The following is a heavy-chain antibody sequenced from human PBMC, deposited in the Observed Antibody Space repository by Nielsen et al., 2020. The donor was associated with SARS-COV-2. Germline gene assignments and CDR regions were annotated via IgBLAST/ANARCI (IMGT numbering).Heavy chain of an antibody. J-gene: IGHJ3*02. CDR2: IRAHQGNT. Sequence: ASVKVSCKASGFTFTTFGISWVRQAPGQGLEWMGGIRAHQGNTNYAQKCQGRVTMTTDTSTSTAYMELRSLGSDDTAVYYCARAQNYYDSSGYLRNDAFDIWGQGTMVTVST. CDR3: ARAQNYYDSSGYLRNDAFDI. D-gene: IGHD3-22*01. CDR1: GFTFTTFG. V-gene: IGHV1-18*01.